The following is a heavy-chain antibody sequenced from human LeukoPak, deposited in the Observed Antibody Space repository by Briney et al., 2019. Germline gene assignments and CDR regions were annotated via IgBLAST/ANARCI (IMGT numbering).Heavy chain of an antibody. D-gene: IGHD5-18*01. CDR3: AKGEPFSYVMNDAFDI. CDR1: GFTFSSYS. Sequence: PGGSLRHSCAASGFTFSSYSMNWVRQAPGKGLEWVSSISSSSSYIYYADSVKGRFTISRDNSKNTLFLQMNSLRAADTAVYYCAKGEPFSYVMNDAFDIWGQGTMVTVSS. V-gene: IGHV3-21*04. CDR2: ISSSSSYI. J-gene: IGHJ3*02.